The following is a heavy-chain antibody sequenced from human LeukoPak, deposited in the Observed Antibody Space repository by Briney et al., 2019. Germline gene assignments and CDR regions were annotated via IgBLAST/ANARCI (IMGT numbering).Heavy chain of an antibody. CDR3: ARDRVTILGLDYYYGMDV. V-gene: IGHV3-53*01. CDR1: GFTVSSNY. Sequence: GGSLRLSCAASGFTVSSNYTSWVRQAPGKGLEWVSVIYSGGSTYYADSVKGRFTISRDNSKNTLYLQMNSLRAEDTAVYYCARDRVTILGLDYYYGMDVWGQGTTVTVSS. D-gene: IGHD3-3*01. CDR2: IYSGGST. J-gene: IGHJ6*02.